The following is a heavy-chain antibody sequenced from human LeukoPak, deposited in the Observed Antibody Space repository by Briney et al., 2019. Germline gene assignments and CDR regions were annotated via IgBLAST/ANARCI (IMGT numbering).Heavy chain of an antibody. CDR2: ISVDGGRT. CDR3: APIGGWGSYPLDN. V-gene: IGHV3-23*01. CDR1: GFTFSGYT. J-gene: IGHJ4*02. D-gene: IGHD2-8*01. Sequence: GGSLRLSCAASGFTFSGYTMSWVRQAPGKGLEWVSSISVDGGRTTYADSVKGRFTISRDNSKNTLYLQMNSLRVDDTAVYYCAPIGGWGSYPLDNWGQGPLVTVSS.